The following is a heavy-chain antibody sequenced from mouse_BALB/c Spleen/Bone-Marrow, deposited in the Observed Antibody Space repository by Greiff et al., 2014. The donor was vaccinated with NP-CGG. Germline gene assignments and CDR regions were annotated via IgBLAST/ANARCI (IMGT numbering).Heavy chain of an antibody. Sequence: EVQLVQSGAELVKPGASVKLSCTASGFNIKDTYMHWVKQRPEQGLEWIGRIDPANGYTNYAPKFQGKATITADTSSNTAYLQLSSLTSEDTAVYYGASKKNYYAMDYWGQGTSVTVSS. V-gene: IGHV14-3*02. CDR3: ASKKNYYAMDY. CDR2: IDPANGYT. CDR1: GFNIKDTY. J-gene: IGHJ4*01.